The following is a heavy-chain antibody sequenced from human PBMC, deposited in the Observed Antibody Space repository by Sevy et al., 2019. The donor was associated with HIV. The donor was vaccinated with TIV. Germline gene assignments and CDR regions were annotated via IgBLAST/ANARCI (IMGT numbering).Heavy chain of an antibody. V-gene: IGHV3-21*01. CDR2: ISSYDNYI. CDR1: GFTFSTYT. D-gene: IGHD3-10*01. Sequence: GGSLRLSCTASGFTFSTYTMNWVRQAPGKGLEWVSSISSYDNYIYYADSVKGRFTISRDNAKNPLYLQMNSLRAEDTAVYYCARPYGSGSWEAFDIWGQGTMVTVSS. CDR3: ARPYGSGSWEAFDI. J-gene: IGHJ3*02.